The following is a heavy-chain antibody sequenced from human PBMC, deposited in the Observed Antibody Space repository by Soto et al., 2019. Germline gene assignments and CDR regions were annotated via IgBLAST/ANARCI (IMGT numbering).Heavy chain of an antibody. Sequence: SETLSLTCTVSGASMNGYHWSWSRQPAGKGLEWIGHIHSSGSTNYNPSLKSRVTMSVDTSKNQFSLRLMSLTAADTAVYYCARDQGVAAAGITWFDPWGQGSLVTVSS. V-gene: IGHV4-4*07. J-gene: IGHJ5*02. CDR1: GASMNGYH. D-gene: IGHD6-13*01. CDR2: IHSSGST. CDR3: ARDQGVAAAGITWFDP.